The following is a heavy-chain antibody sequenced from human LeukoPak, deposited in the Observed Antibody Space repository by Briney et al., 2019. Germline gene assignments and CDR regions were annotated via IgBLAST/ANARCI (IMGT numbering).Heavy chain of an antibody. V-gene: IGHV4-39*01. D-gene: IGHD6-13*01. CDR1: GGSISSSSYY. CDR2: IYYSGST. CDR3: ARQQQLRNNWFDP. J-gene: IGHJ5*02. Sequence: SETLSLTCTVSGGSISSSSYYWGWIRQPPGKGLEWIGSIYYSGSTYYNPSLKSRVTISVDTSKNQFSLKLSSVTAADTAVYYCARQQQLRNNWFDPWGQGTLVTVSS.